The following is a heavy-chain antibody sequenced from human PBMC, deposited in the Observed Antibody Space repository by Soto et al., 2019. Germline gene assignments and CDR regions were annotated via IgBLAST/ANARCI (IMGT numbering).Heavy chain of an antibody. CDR2: FFSDAER. V-gene: IGHV2-26*01. J-gene: IGHJ6*02. Sequence: SGPTLVNPTETLTLTCTVSGFSLGNGRMGVSWIRQPPGKPLEWLAHFFSDAERSYSASMQSRLTMSMDTSGSQVVLIMTNMDPVDTATYYCARMEGDSNYYAMDVWGQGTTVTVSS. CDR3: ARMEGDSNYYAMDV. D-gene: IGHD2-21*02. CDR1: GFSLGNGRMG.